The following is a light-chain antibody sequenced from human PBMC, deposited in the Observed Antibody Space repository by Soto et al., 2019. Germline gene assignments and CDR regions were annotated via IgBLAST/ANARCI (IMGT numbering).Light chain of an antibody. V-gene: IGKV1-5*01. J-gene: IGKJ1*01. Sequence: DIQMTQSPSTLSASVGDRVTITCRASQSISSWLAWFHQKPGKAPKLLIYDASSLESGVPSRFSGSGSGTEFTLTISSLQPDDFATYYCQQYNSYSWTFGQGTKVDIK. CDR2: DAS. CDR1: QSISSW. CDR3: QQYNSYSWT.